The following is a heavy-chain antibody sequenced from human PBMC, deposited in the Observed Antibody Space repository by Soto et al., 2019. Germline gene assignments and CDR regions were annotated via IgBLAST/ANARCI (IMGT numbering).Heavy chain of an antibody. Sequence: GGSLRLSCAASGFTFSSYAMSWVRQAPGKGLEWVSAISGSGGSTYYADSVKGRFTISRDNSKNTLYLQMNSLRAEDTAVYYCAKDKKGTGEWLLSAYYFDYWGQGTLVTVSS. V-gene: IGHV3-23*01. CDR3: AKDKKGTGEWLLSAYYFDY. D-gene: IGHD3-3*01. CDR2: ISGSGGST. CDR1: GFTFSSYA. J-gene: IGHJ4*02.